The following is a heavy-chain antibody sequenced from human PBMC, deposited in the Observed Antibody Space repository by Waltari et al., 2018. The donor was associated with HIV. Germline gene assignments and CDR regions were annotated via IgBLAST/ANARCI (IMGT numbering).Heavy chain of an antibody. Sequence: EVQLVESGGGLVQPGGSLRLSCSASGFTFSSYWMHWVRQAPGKGLVWVSGINRDRTTRRYADSGKGRFTISRDNAKNTLYLQMNSLRAEDTALYYCARGQYYSMDVWGQGTTVTVSS. CDR3: ARGQYYSMDV. V-gene: IGHV3-74*01. D-gene: IGHD3-10*01. CDR1: GFTFSSYW. CDR2: INRDRTTR. J-gene: IGHJ6*02.